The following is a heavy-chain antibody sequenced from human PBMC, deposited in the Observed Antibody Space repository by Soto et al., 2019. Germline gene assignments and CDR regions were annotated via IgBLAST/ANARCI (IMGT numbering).Heavy chain of an antibody. CDR2: IYATGTT. V-gene: IGHV4-4*07. D-gene: IGHD1-1*01. Sequence: SETLSLTCPVSGASISGFYWSWIRKSAGKGLEWIGRIYATGTTDYNPSLKSRVMMSVDTSKKQFSLKLRSVTAADTAVYYCVRDGTKTLRDWFDPWGQGISVTVSS. CDR1: GASISGFY. J-gene: IGHJ5*02. CDR3: VRDGTKTLRDWFDP.